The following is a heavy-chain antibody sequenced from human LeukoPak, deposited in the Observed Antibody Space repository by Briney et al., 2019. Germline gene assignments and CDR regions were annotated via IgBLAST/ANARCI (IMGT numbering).Heavy chain of an antibody. V-gene: IGHV4-59*01. D-gene: IGHD3-10*01. CDR1: GGSISSYY. CDR3: ARASGGYRFFDY. Sequence: PSETLSLTCTVSGGSISSYYWSWIRQPPGKGLEWIGYIYYSGSTNYNPSLKTRVTISVDTSKNQLSLKLSSVTAAYTAVYYGARASGGYRFFDYWGQGTLVTVSS. CDR2: IYYSGST. J-gene: IGHJ4*02.